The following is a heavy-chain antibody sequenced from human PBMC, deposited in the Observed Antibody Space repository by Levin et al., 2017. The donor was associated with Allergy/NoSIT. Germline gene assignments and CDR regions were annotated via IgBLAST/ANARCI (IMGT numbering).Heavy chain of an antibody. V-gene: IGHV3-21*01. CDR3: TSRTYSSSPFDP. CDR1: GFTFTTYS. CDR2: ISSSSSSI. Sequence: GESLKISCTASGFTFTTYSMNWVRQAPGKGLEWVSSISSSSSSIYYADSVRGRFTISRDNAKKSLYLQMNSLRAEDTAVYYCTSRTYSSSPFDPWGQGTLVIVSS. D-gene: IGHD6-13*01. J-gene: IGHJ5*02.